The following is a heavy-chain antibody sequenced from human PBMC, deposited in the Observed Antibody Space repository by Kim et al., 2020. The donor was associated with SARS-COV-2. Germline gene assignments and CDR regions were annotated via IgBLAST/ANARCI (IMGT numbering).Heavy chain of an antibody. V-gene: IGHV4-34*01. CDR2: INHSGNT. CDR1: VGSLSGYH. J-gene: IGHJ6*02. D-gene: IGHD7-27*01. Sequence: SETLSLTCAVYVGSLSGYHWTWIRQPPGKGLEWIGEINHSGNTNCNPSLKSRVTISLDTSKNQFSLNLRSMTAADTAVYYCARGRAGGVPSPILGIGPHYDFYAMDVWGQGTTVTVSS. CDR3: ARGRAGGVPSPILGIGPHYDFYAMDV.